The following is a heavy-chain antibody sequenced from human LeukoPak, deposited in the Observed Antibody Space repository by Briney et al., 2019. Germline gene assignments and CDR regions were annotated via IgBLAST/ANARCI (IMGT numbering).Heavy chain of an antibody. Sequence: GGSLRLSCAASGFPFNSYWMSWVRQAPGKGLEWVANINPDGSETRCVDSVKGRFTVSRDNAGNSLFLQVNSLRVEDTAVYYCAGSRVAVTDTLDPWGQETLVTVSP. J-gene: IGHJ5*02. CDR3: AGSRVAVTDTLDP. D-gene: IGHD6-19*01. V-gene: IGHV3-7*01. CDR2: INPDGSET. CDR1: GFPFNSYW.